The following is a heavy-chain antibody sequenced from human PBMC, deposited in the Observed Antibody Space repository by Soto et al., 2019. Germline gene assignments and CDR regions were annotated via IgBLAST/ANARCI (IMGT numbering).Heavy chain of an antibody. J-gene: IGHJ4*02. V-gene: IGHV3-23*01. Sequence: EVQLLESGGGLVQTGGSLRLSCAASGFTFSSYAMSWVRQAPGKGLEWVSTISGAGGSTYYADSVKGRFTISRDNSQNALYRQMNRLRAEDTSIYYFEKMVAKFFDYLVKGSLVTVSS. CDR1: GFTFSSYA. CDR2: ISGAGGST. CDR3: EKMVAKFFDY. D-gene: IGHD2-21*01.